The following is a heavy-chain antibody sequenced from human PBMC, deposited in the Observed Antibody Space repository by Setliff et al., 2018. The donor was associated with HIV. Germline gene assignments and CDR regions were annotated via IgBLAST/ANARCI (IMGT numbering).Heavy chain of an antibody. CDR3: ARQLSNSLES. CDR1: GYSFTTFD. J-gene: IGHJ5*02. V-gene: IGHV1-8*01. CDR2: MNPNSGNT. Sequence: GASVKVSCKASGYSFTTFDVNWVRQATGQGLEWMGWMNPNSGNTGYAQNFQGRVSMTRNTSITTAYMQLSGLRPDDTAVYYCARQLSNSLESWGQGSLVTVSS. D-gene: IGHD3-3*01.